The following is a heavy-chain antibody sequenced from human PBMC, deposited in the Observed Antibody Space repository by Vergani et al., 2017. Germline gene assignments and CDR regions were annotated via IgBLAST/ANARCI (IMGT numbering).Heavy chain of an antibody. CDR2: IYYSGST. D-gene: IGHD3-3*01. J-gene: IGHJ4*02. V-gene: IGHV4-59*01. Sequence: QVQLQESGPGLVKPSETLSLTCTVSGGSISSYYWSWIRQPPGKGLEWIGYIYYSGSTNYNPSLKSRVTISVDTSKNQFSLKLSSVTAADTAVYYCARGDGDTIFAVVITPFGFDYWGQGTLVTVSS. CDR1: GGSISSYY. CDR3: ARGDGDTIFAVVITPFGFDY.